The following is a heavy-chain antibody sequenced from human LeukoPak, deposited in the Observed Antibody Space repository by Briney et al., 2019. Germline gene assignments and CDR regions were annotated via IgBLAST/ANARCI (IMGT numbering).Heavy chain of an antibody. J-gene: IGHJ3*02. V-gene: IGHV3-48*03. CDR2: ISSSGSDK. CDR3: ARRTSGAFAI. Sequence: GGSLRLSCAASGFPFSEHEMNWVRQAPGKGLEWVSYISSSGSDKYYPDSVRGRFTISRDNAKNSLYLQMNSLRAEDTAAYYCARRTSGAFAIWGQGTKVTVSS. CDR1: GFPFSEHE.